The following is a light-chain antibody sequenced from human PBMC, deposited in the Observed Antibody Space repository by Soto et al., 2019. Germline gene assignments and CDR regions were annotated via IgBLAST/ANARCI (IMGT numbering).Light chain of an antibody. J-gene: IGKJ2*01. CDR3: QPLDSYPLS. CDR1: QGISSY. V-gene: IGKV1-9*01. Sequence: DIQLTQSPSFLSASVGDRVTITCRASQGISSYLAWYQQKPGKAPKLLIYAASTLQSGVPSRFSGSGSGTEFTLTISSVQPEDFSTYYCQPLDSYPLSFGQGTKLEIK. CDR2: AAS.